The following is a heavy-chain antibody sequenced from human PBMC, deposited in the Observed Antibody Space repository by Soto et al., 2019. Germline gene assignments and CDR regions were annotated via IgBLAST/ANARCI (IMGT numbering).Heavy chain of an antibody. Sequence: QVPLVQSGGEVKKPGASVKVSCKTSGYTFINYGITWVRQAPGQGLEWMGWISTFNGNTNYAQKFQGRVTMTRDTSTTTAYMELRTLRCDDTAMYYCTTENTGTRPTVALDFWGQGTLVTVSS. J-gene: IGHJ4*02. CDR3: TTENTGTRPTVALDF. D-gene: IGHD6-19*01. V-gene: IGHV1-18*04. CDR1: GYTFINYG. CDR2: ISTFNGNT.